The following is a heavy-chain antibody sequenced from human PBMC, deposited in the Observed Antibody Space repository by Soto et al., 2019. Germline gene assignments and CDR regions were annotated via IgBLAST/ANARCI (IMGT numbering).Heavy chain of an antibody. Sequence: PGESLKISCKGSGYSFTSYWIGWVRQMPGKGLEWMGIIYPGDSDTRYSPSFQGQVTISADKSISTAYLQWSSLKASDTAMYYCARSHGYDFWSGYPSDAFDIWGQGTMVTVSS. J-gene: IGHJ3*02. V-gene: IGHV5-51*01. CDR2: IYPGDSDT. CDR3: ARSHGYDFWSGYPSDAFDI. D-gene: IGHD3-3*01. CDR1: GYSFTSYW.